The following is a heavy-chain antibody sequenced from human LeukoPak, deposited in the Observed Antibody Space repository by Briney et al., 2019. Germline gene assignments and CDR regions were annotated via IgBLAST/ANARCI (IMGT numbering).Heavy chain of an antibody. CDR1: VFIFYVYA. D-gene: IGHD3-22*01. CDR2: ISGDGQTT. CDR3: AKCYESSGGWNYYAMDV. V-gene: IGHV3-43*02. J-gene: IGHJ6*01. Sequence: RGGSLSLSCALSVFIFYVYAMHGVRGTPRRGLEWGSLISGDGQTTSYADSVKGRFTTSRDNSKTSLYLRMNSLRTEDTAFYYCAKCYESSGGWNYYAMDVWGQGAPGTVSS.